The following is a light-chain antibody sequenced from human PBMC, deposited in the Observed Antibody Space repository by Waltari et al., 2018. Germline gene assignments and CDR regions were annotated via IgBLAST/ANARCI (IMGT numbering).Light chain of an antibody. CDR3: QQYNNWPPKKIT. CDR2: DAS. V-gene: IGKV3-15*01. Sequence: EIVFTQSPANMSVSPGERATLSCRASQGIDPNLAWYQHKPGQAPRLLIYDASNRANDFPARFRGSGSETEFTLTINSLQSADYAVYYCQQYNNWPPKKITFGGGTKVEIK. J-gene: IGKJ4*01. CDR1: QGIDPN.